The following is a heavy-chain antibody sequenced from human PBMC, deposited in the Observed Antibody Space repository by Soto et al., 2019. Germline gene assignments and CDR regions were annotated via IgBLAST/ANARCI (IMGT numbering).Heavy chain of an antibody. CDR3: ARGKDIVVVVAATGGMDV. CDR2: ISYDGSNK. J-gene: IGHJ6*02. D-gene: IGHD2-15*01. V-gene: IGHV3-30-3*01. Sequence: QVQLVESGGGVVQPGRSLRLSCAASGFTFSSYAMHWVRQAPGKGLEWVAVISYDGSNKYYADSVKGRFTISRDNSKNTPYLQMNSLRAEDTAVYYCARGKDIVVVVAATGGMDVWGQGTTVTVSS. CDR1: GFTFSSYA.